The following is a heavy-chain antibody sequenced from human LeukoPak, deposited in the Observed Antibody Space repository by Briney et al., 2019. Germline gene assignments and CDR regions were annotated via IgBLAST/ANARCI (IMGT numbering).Heavy chain of an antibody. J-gene: IGHJ5*02. CDR2: IYYSGST. Sequence: SETLSLTCTVSGGSFSSYYWSWIRQPPGKGLEWIGYIYYSGSTNSNPSLKSRVIISVDTSKNQFSLKLSSVTAADTAVYYCARKSIAAAGDSWFDPWGLGTLVTVSS. CDR1: GGSFSSYY. D-gene: IGHD6-13*01. V-gene: IGHV4-59*01. CDR3: ARKSIAAAGDSWFDP.